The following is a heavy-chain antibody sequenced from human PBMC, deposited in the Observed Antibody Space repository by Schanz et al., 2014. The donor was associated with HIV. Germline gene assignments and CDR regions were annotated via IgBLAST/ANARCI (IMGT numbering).Heavy chain of an antibody. V-gene: IGHV3-33*01. CDR2: IWYDGSNK. D-gene: IGHD6-6*01. J-gene: IGHJ6*02. CDR1: GFTFSSYG. Sequence: VQLVESGGGVVQPGRSLRLSCAASGFTFSSYGMHWVRQAPGKGLEWVAVIWYDGSNKYYADSVKGRFTISRDNSKKTLYLQMNSLRAEDTAVYYCASTIYPYSSSSDYYYGMDVWGQGTTVSVSS. CDR3: ASTIYPYSSSSDYYYGMDV.